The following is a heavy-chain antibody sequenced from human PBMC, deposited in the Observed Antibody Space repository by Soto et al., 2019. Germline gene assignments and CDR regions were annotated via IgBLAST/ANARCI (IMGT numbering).Heavy chain of an antibody. CDR2: ISDGGDLT. D-gene: IGHD6-6*01. CDR3: ARRAFGSSRSFDI. J-gene: IGHJ3*02. Sequence: GGSLRLSCTGSGFAFSSHPMSWVRQAPERGLEWVSGISDGGDLTYNADSVRGRFTISRDNSKNTLFLQMNSLRVEDTAVYYCARRAFGSSRSFDIWGQGTMVTV. CDR1: GFAFSSHP. V-gene: IGHV3-23*01.